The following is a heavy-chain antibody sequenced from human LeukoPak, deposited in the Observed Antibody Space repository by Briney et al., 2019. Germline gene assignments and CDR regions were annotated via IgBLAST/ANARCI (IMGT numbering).Heavy chain of an antibody. V-gene: IGHV3-23*01. CDR3: ARHRSSWLIDY. CDR1: GFTFNSYA. Sequence: GGSLRLSCAASGFTFNSYAVSWVRQAPWERLQWVSGISDSGGSTYYADSVRGRFTISRDNSKNTLYLQMNSLRAEDTAVYYCARHRSSWLIDYWGQGTLVTVSS. J-gene: IGHJ4*02. D-gene: IGHD6-6*01. CDR2: ISDSGGST.